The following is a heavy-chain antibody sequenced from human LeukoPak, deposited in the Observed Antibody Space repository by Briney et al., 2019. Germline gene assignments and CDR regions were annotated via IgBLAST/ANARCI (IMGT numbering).Heavy chain of an antibody. J-gene: IGHJ4*02. V-gene: IGHV3-23*01. D-gene: IGHD5-24*01. Sequence: GGSLRLSCAASGFTFISYAMSWVRQAPGKGVEWVSAISGSGGSTYYADSVKGRFTISRDNSKNTLYLQMNSLRAEDTAVYYCAKDRGRDGYNDYFDYWGQGTLVTVSS. CDR2: ISGSGGST. CDR3: AKDRGRDGYNDYFDY. CDR1: GFTFISYA.